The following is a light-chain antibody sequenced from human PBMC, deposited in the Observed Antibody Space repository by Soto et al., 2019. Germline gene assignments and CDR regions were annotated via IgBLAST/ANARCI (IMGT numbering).Light chain of an antibody. CDR3: CSYAGSSTLV. V-gene: IGLV2-23*01. Sequence: QSALTQPASVSGSPGQSITISCTGTSSDVGSYNLVSWYQQHPGKAPKLMIYEGSKRPSGVSNSFSGSKSGNTASLTISGLQAEDEGDYYCCSYAGSSTLVFGGGTKLTVL. CDR1: SSDVGSYNL. CDR2: EGS. J-gene: IGLJ2*01.